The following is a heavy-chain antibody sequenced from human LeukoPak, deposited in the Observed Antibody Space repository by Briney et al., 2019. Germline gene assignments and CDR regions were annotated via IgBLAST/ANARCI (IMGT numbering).Heavy chain of an antibody. Sequence: PSETLSLTCTVSGGSISSSSYYWGWIRQPPGKGLEWIGSIYYSGSTYYNPSLKSRVTISVDTSKNQFSLKLSSVTAADTAVYYCARVRRVPTAGSYWYFDLWGRGTLVTVSS. CDR1: GGSISSSSYY. V-gene: IGHV4-39*01. J-gene: IGHJ2*01. CDR3: ARVRRVPTAGSYWYFDL. D-gene: IGHD2-2*01. CDR2: IYYSGST.